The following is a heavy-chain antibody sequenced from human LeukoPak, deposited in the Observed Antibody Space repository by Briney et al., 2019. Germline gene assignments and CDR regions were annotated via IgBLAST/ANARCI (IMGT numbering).Heavy chain of an antibody. D-gene: IGHD3-10*01. CDR2: IYWDHDK. CDR1: GFSLSTSGVG. J-gene: IGHJ4*02. CDR3: ARLYCYGSGSYFYFDY. V-gene: IGHV2-5*02. Sequence: SGPTLVKPTQTLTLTCTFSGFSLSTSGVGVGWIRQPPGKALEWLAPIYWDHDKRYSPSLKTRLTITKDTSQNQVVLTMTNMDPVDTATYYCARLYCYGSGSYFYFDYWGQGTLVTVSS.